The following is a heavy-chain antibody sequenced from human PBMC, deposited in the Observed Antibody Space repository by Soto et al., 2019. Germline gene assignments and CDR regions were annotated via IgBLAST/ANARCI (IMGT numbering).Heavy chain of an antibody. CDR2: ISWNSGTI. V-gene: IGHV3-9*01. CDR3: AKSTGGTANGMDV. Sequence: PGRSLNLSCASPGFTFYNYAIYCVRQAPGKGLEWVSGISWNSGTIGYADSVKGRFTISRDNAKNSLYLQMNSLRAEDTALYYCAKSTGGTANGMDVWGQGTTVTVSS. J-gene: IGHJ6*02. D-gene: IGHD2-8*02. CDR1: GFTFYNYA.